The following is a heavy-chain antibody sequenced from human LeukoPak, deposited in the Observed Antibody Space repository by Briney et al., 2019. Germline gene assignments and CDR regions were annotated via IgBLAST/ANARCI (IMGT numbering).Heavy chain of an antibody. CDR1: GGSISSGGYY. Sequence: SQTLSLTCTVSGGSISSGGYYWSWIRQHPGKGLEWIGYIYYSGSTYYNPSLKSRVTISVDTSKNQFSLKLSSVTAADTAVYYCARGWLAETTVVTPYNYWGRGTLVSVSS. V-gene: IGHV4-31*03. J-gene: IGHJ4*02. CDR2: IYYSGST. CDR3: ARGWLAETTVVTPYNY. D-gene: IGHD4-23*01.